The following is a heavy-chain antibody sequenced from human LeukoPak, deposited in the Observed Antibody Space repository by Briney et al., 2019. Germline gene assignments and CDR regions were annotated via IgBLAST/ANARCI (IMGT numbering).Heavy chain of an antibody. V-gene: IGHV3-30*18. Sequence: GGSLRLSCAASGFTFSSYGMHWVRQAPGKGLEWVAFISYDGSNKYYADSVKGRFTISRDNSKNTLYLQMNSLRAEDTAVYYCAKDGGRGYSYGYADYWGQGTLVTVSS. J-gene: IGHJ4*02. CDR3: AKDGGRGYSYGYADY. D-gene: IGHD5-18*01. CDR1: GFTFSSYG. CDR2: ISYDGSNK.